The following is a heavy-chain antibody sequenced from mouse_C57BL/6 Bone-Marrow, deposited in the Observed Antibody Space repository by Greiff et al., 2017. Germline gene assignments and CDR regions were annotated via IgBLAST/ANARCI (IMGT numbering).Heavy chain of an antibody. V-gene: IGHV1-69*01. CDR3: ARYYYGSSLDY. D-gene: IGHD1-1*01. CDR2: IDPSDSYT. J-gene: IGHJ2*01. CDR1: GYTFTSYW. Sequence: QVQLQQSGAELVMPGASVKLSCKASGYTFTSYWMHWVKQRPGQGLEWIGEIDPSDSYTNYNQKFKGKSTLTVDKSSSTAYMQLSSLTSEDSAVYYCARYYYGSSLDYWGQGTTLTVSS.